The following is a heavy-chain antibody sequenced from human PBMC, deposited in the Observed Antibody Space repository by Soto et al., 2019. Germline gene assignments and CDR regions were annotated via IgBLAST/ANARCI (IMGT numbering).Heavy chain of an antibody. CDR3: ARMTPVDNSHYYMDV. CDR2: ISIHNGNT. J-gene: IGHJ6*03. V-gene: IGHV1-18*04. D-gene: IGHD1-1*01. CDR1: GYTFNTYG. Sequence: QAQLLQSGGELKKSGASVKVSCKASGYTFNTYGISWVRQAPGQGLEWMAWISIHNGNTNFAQKFQGRVTLTTDTFTRRANVELRSLRSDDTAVYSSARMTPVDNSHYYMDVWGKGTTVTVSS.